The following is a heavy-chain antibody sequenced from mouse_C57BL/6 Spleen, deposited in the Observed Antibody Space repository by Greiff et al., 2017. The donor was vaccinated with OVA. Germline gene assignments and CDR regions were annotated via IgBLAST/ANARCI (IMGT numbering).Heavy chain of an antibody. CDR3: ARSGYYDYPFAY. D-gene: IGHD2-4*01. V-gene: IGHV1-69*01. CDR1: GYTFTSYW. Sequence: QQPGAELVMPGASVKLSCKASGYTFTSYWMHWVKQRPGQGLEWIGEIDPSDSYTNYNQKFKGKSTLTVDKSSSTAYMQLSSLTSEDSAVYYCARSGYYDYPFAYWGQGTLVTVSA. CDR2: IDPSDSYT. J-gene: IGHJ3*01.